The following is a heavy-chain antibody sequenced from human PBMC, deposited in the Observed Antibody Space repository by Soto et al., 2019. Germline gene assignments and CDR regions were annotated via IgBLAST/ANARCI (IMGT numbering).Heavy chain of an antibody. J-gene: IGHJ4*02. CDR3: ARDGSYCSSTSCYGGVFDY. D-gene: IGHD2-2*01. V-gene: IGHV1-2*02. CDR1: GYTFTGYY. CDR2: INPNSGGT. Sequence: ASVKVSCKASGYTFTGYYMHWVRQAPGQGLEWMGWINPNSGGTNYAQKFQGRVTMTRDTSISTAYMELSRLRSDDTAVYYCARDGSYCSSTSCYGGVFDYWGQGALVTVSS.